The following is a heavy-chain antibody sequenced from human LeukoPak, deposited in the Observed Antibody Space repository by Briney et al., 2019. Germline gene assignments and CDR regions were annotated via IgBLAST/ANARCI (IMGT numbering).Heavy chain of an antibody. CDR3: ARWDPSWGLYYFDY. D-gene: IGHD3-16*01. J-gene: IGHJ4*02. CDR1: GGSISSGSYY. V-gene: IGHV4-61*02. CDR2: IYTSGST. Sequence: SETLSLTCTVSGGSISSGSYYWSWIRQPAGKGLEWIGRIYTSGSTNYNPSLKSRVTISVDTSKNQFSPKLSSVTAADTAVYYCARWDPSWGLYYFDYWGQGTLVTVSS.